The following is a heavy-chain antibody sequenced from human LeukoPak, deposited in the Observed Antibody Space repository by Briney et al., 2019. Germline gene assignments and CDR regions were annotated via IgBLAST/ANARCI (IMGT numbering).Heavy chain of an antibody. D-gene: IGHD3-3*01. Sequence: GASVKVSCKASGYTFTGYYMHWVRQAPGQGLEWMGWINPNSGGTNYAQKFQGRVTMTTDTSTSTAYMELRSLRSDDTAVYYCARGSRPYYDFWSGYYVLDYWGQGTLVTVSS. J-gene: IGHJ4*02. CDR2: INPNSGGT. CDR1: GYTFTGYY. CDR3: ARGSRPYYDFWSGYYVLDY. V-gene: IGHV1-2*02.